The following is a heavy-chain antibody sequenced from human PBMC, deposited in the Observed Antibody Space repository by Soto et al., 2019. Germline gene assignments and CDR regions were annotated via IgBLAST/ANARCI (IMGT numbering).Heavy chain of an antibody. CDR3: AKPLFWSDPDPCFDY. J-gene: IGHJ4*02. D-gene: IGHD3-3*01. CDR1: GFTFSSYG. V-gene: IGHV3-30*18. Sequence: QVQLVESGGGVVKPGRSLRLSCAASGFTFSSYGMHWVRQAPGKGLEWVAVISYDGSNKYYADSVKGRFTISRDNSKNTLYLQMNSLRAEDTAVYYFAKPLFWSDPDPCFDYWGQGTLVTVSS. CDR2: ISYDGSNK.